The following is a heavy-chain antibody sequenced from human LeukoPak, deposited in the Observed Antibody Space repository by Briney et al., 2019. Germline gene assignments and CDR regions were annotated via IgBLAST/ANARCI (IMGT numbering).Heavy chain of an antibody. V-gene: IGHV3-30*02. CDR3: AKERAQYTYGPYYFDY. CDR1: GFTFSNYG. D-gene: IGHD5-18*01. CDR2: IGYDGSNK. J-gene: IGHJ4*02. Sequence: PGGPLKLSWEGSGFTFSNYGRHWVRQAPAKGLGGGPFIGYDGSNKYYVDSMKGRFTISRDNSKSTLYLQMNSLSAEDTAVYYCAKERAQYTYGPYYFDYWGQGTLVTVSS.